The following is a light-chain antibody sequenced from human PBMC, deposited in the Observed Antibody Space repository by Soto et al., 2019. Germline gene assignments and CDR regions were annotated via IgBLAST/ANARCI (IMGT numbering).Light chain of an antibody. CDR2: GAS. CDR1: QGIGTW. V-gene: IGKV1D-12*01. CDR3: QQTNSFPVT. J-gene: IGKJ5*01. Sequence: DVQVTQSPSFVSATVGDRVTITCRASQGIGTWLAWYQQKPGAAPNLLISGASNFESGVPARFSGSGLGTHFTFTIVILQPEDSATYYCQQTNSFPVTFGQGTRLEIK.